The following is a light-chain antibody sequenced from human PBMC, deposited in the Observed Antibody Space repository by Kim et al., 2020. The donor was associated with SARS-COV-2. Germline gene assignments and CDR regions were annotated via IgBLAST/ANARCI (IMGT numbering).Light chain of an antibody. CDR1: RLRERY. CDR2: QDS. Sequence: SYELTQPPSVSVSSGETVSMTCTGDRLRERYTCWYQQKSGRSPVLVVYQDSKRPSGIPERISGTKSGNIATLTITGTQAVDEADYYCQAWDSRTTLVFGGGTQLTVL. V-gene: IGLV3-1*01. J-gene: IGLJ2*01. CDR3: QAWDSRTTLV.